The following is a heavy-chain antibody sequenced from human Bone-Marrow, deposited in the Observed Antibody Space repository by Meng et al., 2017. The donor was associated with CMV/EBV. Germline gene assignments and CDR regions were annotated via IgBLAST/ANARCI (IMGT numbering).Heavy chain of an antibody. CDR1: GFSFSDYA. V-gene: IGHV3-23*01. CDR3: TKGSAASRPYYFDY. D-gene: IGHD2-15*01. J-gene: IGHJ4*02. Sequence: GGSLRLSCAASGFSFSDYAMSWVRQGPGEGLEWVSSISGSGDARYHADSVKGRLTISRDKSINTVYLQMNSLRVEDTAVYYCTKGSAASRPYYFDYWGQGTLVTVSS. CDR2: ISGSGDAR.